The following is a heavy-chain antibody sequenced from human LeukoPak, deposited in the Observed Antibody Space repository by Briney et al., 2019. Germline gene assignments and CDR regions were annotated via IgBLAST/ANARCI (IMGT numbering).Heavy chain of an antibody. D-gene: IGHD6-6*01. CDR3: TTFDLGAARPDY. Sequence: GRSLRLSCAASGFTFSSYGMHWVRQAPGKGLEWVAVISYDGSNKYYADSVKGRFTISRDNSKNTLYLQMNSLRAEDTAVYYCTTFDLGAARPDYWGQGTLVTVSS. J-gene: IGHJ4*02. V-gene: IGHV3-30*03. CDR1: GFTFSSYG. CDR2: ISYDGSNK.